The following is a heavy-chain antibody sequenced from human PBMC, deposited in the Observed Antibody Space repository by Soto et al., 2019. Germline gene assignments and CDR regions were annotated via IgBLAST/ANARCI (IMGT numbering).Heavy chain of an antibody. CDR3: ARAGHRVRGVIIAGHDAFDI. Sequence: QVQLQQWGAGLLKPSETLSLTCAVYGGSFSGYYWSWIRQPPGKGLEWIGEINHSGSTNYNPSLKSRVTITVDTSKNQFSLKLSSVTAADTAVYYCARAGHRVRGVIIAGHDAFDIWGKGTMVTVSS. V-gene: IGHV4-34*01. CDR2: INHSGST. D-gene: IGHD3-10*01. CDR1: GGSFSGYY. J-gene: IGHJ3*02.